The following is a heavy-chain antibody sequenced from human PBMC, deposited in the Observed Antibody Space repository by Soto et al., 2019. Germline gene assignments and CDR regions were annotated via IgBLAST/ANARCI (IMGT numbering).Heavy chain of an antibody. V-gene: IGHV3-23*01. CDR2: MSGNGYTT. J-gene: IGHJ4*02. CDR1: GFTFSNYA. CDR3: ATDVDADTSPLLFHY. D-gene: IGHD1-26*01. Sequence: GGSLRLSCAASGFTFSNYAMSWVRQAPQKGLEWVSSMSGNGYTTYYADSVKGRFTISRDNFKNTLYLEMSSLRAEDSAVYYCATDVDADTSPLLFHYWGQGTLVTVSS.